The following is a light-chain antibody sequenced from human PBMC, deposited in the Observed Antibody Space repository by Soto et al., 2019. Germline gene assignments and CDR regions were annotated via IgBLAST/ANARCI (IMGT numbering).Light chain of an antibody. Sequence: QSVLRQPPSVSGAPGQRVTISCTGSSSNIGAGYGVHWYQQLPGTAPKLLIYGNSNRPSGVPDRFSGSKSGTSASLAITGLRAEDEADYYCQSYDSSLSGGVFGGGTKLTVL. CDR2: GNS. J-gene: IGLJ3*02. V-gene: IGLV1-40*01. CDR3: QSYDSSLSGGV. CDR1: SSNIGAGYG.